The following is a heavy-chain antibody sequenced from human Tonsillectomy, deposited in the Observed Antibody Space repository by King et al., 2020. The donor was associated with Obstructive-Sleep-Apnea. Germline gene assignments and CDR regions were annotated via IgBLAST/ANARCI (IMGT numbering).Heavy chain of an antibody. CDR1: GGSISSSF. CDR2: ISYSGSP. V-gene: IGHV4-59*08. Sequence: VQLQESGPGLVKPSETLSLTCNVSGGSISSSFWSWIRQPPGMGLEWIGDISYSGSPKYNPILKSRVTISIDTSKTQFPLQLSSVTAADTAVYSCARHELELRPFDHWGQGDPVTVSS. D-gene: IGHD1-7*01. J-gene: IGHJ4*02. CDR3: ARHELELRPFDH.